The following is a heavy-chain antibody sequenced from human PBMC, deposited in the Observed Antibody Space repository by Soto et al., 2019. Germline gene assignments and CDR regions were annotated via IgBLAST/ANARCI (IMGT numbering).Heavy chain of an antibody. CDR1: GFTFINYA. J-gene: IGHJ2*01. CDR3: VKKSIGTVTNPVYWSFDL. V-gene: IGHV3-23*01. D-gene: IGHD4-17*01. Sequence: EVQMLESGGGLIQPGGSLRLSCTASGFTFINYAMNWVRQAPGKGLEWVSGTSGGGDVAFYADSVKGRLAISSDNSKNPLYLQMNTLRAEDTTLYYCVKKSIGTVTNPVYWSFDLWGRGTLVTVSS. CDR2: TSGGGDVA.